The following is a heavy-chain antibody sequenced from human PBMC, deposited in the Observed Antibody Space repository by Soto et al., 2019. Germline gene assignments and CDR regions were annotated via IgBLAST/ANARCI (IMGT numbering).Heavy chain of an antibody. CDR1: GFTFSNYW. D-gene: IGHD5-18*01. V-gene: IGHV3-15*07. CDR3: SHGYYQYFES. CDR2: IKSKTDGGTV. J-gene: IGHJ4*02. Sequence: GGSLRLSCAASGFTFSNYWMNWVRQAPGKGPEWVGRIKSKTDGGTVEYAAPVKDRFTISRDDSENTLYLQMNSLKTEDTAVYYCSHGYYQYFESWGQGTLVTVSS.